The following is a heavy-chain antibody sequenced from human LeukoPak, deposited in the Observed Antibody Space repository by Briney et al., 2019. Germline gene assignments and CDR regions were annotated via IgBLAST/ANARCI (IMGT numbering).Heavy chain of an antibody. CDR3: ARDAIVLMVYAMAKENAFDI. D-gene: IGHD2-8*01. CDR2: INWNGGST. V-gene: IGHV3-20*04. CDR1: GFTFDDYG. J-gene: IGHJ3*02. Sequence: PGRSLRLSCAASGFTFDDYGMSWVRQAPGKGLEWVSGINWNGGSTGYADSVKGRFTISRDNAKNSLYLQMNSLRAEDTALYYCARDAIVLMVYAMAKENAFDIWGQGTMVTVSS.